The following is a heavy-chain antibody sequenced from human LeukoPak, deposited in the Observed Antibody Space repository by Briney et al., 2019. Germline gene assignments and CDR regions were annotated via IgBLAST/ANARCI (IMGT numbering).Heavy chain of an antibody. J-gene: IGHJ4*02. CDR1: GGSISSGGYY. V-gene: IGHV4-31*03. CDR2: IYYSGST. Sequence: SSQTLSLTCTVSGGSISSGGYYWSWIRQHPGKGLEWIGYIYYSGSTYYNPSLKSRVTISVDTSKNQFSLKLSSVTAADTAVYYCARSSRTAHKYSSSWYYQNWGQETLVTVSS. CDR3: ARSSRTAHKYSSSWYYQN. D-gene: IGHD6-13*01.